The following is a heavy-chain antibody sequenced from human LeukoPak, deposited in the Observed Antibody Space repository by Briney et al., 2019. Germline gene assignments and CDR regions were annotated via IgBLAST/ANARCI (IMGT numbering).Heavy chain of an antibody. J-gene: IGHJ4*02. D-gene: IGHD3-22*01. Sequence: SETLSLTCTVSGGSTSSYYWSWIRQPPGKGLEWIGYIYTSGSTNYNPSLKSRVTISVDTSKNQFSLKLSSVTAADTAVYYCAAYDSSGYYWDYWGQGTLVTVSS. CDR2: IYTSGST. CDR3: AAYDSSGYYWDY. V-gene: IGHV4-4*09. CDR1: GGSTSSYY.